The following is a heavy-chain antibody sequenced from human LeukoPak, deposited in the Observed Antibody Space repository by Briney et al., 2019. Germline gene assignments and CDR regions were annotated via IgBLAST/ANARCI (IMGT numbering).Heavy chain of an antibody. J-gene: IGHJ4*02. CDR3: AGTYDSSGYYSFDY. D-gene: IGHD3-22*01. CDR1: GGSISSYY. V-gene: IGHV4-59*01. CDR2: IYYSGST. Sequence: SETLSLTCTVSGGSISSYYWSWIRQPPGKGLEWIGYIYYSGSTNYNPSLKSRVTIPVDTSKNQFSLKLSSVTAADTAVYYCAGTYDSSGYYSFDYWGQGTLVTVSS.